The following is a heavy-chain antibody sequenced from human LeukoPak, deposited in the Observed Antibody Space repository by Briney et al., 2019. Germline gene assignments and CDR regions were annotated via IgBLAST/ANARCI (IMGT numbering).Heavy chain of an antibody. Sequence: PSETLSLTCTVSGGSISSGDYYWNWIRQPPGKGLEWIGYIYYSGSTYYNPSLKSRVSISVDTSKNQFSLKLSSVTAADTAVYYCARGGVRGVIITTDHFDYWGQGTLVTVSS. CDR2: IYYSGST. J-gene: IGHJ4*02. D-gene: IGHD3-10*01. V-gene: IGHV4-30-4*01. CDR3: ARGGVRGVIITTDHFDY. CDR1: GGSISSGDYY.